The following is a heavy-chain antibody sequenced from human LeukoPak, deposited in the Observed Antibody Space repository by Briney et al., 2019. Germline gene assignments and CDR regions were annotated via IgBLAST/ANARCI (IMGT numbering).Heavy chain of an antibody. CDR2: ISAYNGNT. V-gene: IGHV1-18*01. CDR3: ARDPPHSSGPTSPCFEY. Sequence: XSVKVSCKASGYTFTSYGISWVREAPGQGLEWMGWISAYNGNTNYAQNFQGRVTMTTDTSTSTAYMELRSLRSDDTAVYYCARDPPHSSGPTSPCFEYWGQGTLVTVSS. J-gene: IGHJ4*02. CDR1: GYTFTSYG. D-gene: IGHD6-19*01.